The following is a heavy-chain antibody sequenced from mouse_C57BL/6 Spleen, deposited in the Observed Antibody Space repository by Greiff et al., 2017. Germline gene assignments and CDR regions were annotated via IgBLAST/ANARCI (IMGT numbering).Heavy chain of an antibody. CDR3: ARKRVYDFAFAY. CDR1: GFTFRDYG. D-gene: IGHD2-3*01. Sequence: EVQGVESGGGLVKPGGSLKLSCAASGFTFRDYGMHWVRQAPEKGLELVAYISSGGSTIYSADTVKGRFTISRDKPKNTLFLQLTSLRSEDTAMYYCARKRVYDFAFAYWGQGTLVTVSA. CDR2: ISSGGSTI. V-gene: IGHV5-17*01. J-gene: IGHJ3*01.